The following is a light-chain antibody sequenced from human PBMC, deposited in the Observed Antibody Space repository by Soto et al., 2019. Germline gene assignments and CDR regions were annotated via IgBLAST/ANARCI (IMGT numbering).Light chain of an antibody. Sequence: EIVLTQSPGTLSLSPGERATLSCRASQSVSSGYLAWYQQRPGQAPSLLIYGASSRATGIPDRFSGSGSGTDFTLTISRLEPEDFALYYCQQYSGSPFSFGGGTKVEIK. CDR2: GAS. V-gene: IGKV3-20*01. CDR1: QSVSSGY. CDR3: QQYSGSPFS. J-gene: IGKJ4*01.